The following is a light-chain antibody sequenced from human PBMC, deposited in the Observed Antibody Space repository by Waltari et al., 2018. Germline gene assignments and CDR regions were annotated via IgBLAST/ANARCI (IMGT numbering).Light chain of an antibody. CDR2: HAS. CDR3: QKYDSLPAT. Sequence: SCRASESFSKFLAWYQQKPGQAPRLLIFHASNRASGIPDRFSGSGFGTDFSLTISRLEPEDFAVYYCQKYDSLPATFGQGTKVEIK. J-gene: IGKJ1*01. CDR1: ESFSKF. V-gene: IGKV3-20*01.